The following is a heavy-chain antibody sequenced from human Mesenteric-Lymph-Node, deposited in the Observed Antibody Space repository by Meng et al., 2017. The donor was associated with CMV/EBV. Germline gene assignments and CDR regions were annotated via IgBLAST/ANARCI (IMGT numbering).Heavy chain of an antibody. CDR3: AKMAFGELPHFDY. J-gene: IGHJ4*02. CDR2: IYYDGSKE. Sequence: GESLKISCVASGFAFNSYGMNWVRQAPGKGLEWVATIYYDGSKEYYADSVKGRFSIARDNSKKMLYLQMNSVGADDTAVYYCAKMAFGELPHFDYWGQGTLVTVSS. CDR1: GFAFNSYG. D-gene: IGHD3-10*01. V-gene: IGHV3-33*06.